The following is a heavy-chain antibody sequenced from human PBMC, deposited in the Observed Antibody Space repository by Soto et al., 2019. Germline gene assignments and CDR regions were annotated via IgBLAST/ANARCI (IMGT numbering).Heavy chain of an antibody. D-gene: IGHD2-2*01. Sequence: GGSLRLSCAASGFTFSDYYMSWIRQAPGKGLEWVSYISSSGSTIYYADSVKGRFTISRDNAKNSLYLQMNSPRAEDTAVYYCARDSSPIEWSSTSCYVGPLQWWGQGTLVTVSS. CDR2: ISSSGSTI. CDR1: GFTFSDYY. CDR3: ARDSSPIEWSSTSCYVGPLQW. V-gene: IGHV3-11*01. J-gene: IGHJ4*02.